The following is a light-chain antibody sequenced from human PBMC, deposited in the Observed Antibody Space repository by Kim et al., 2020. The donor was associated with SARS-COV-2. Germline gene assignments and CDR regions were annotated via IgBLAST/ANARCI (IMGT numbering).Light chain of an antibody. Sequence: VSPGERATLSCRASQSISSSLAWYQQTPGQAPRLLIYGASTRATGIPARFSGSGSGTELTLTISSLQSEDFAVYYCQQYYNWPPFTFGQGTKLEI. V-gene: IGKV3-15*01. J-gene: IGKJ2*01. CDR3: QQYYNWPPFT. CDR2: GAS. CDR1: QSISSS.